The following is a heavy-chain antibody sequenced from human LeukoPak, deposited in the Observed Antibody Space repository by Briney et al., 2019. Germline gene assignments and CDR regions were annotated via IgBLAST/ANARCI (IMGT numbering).Heavy chain of an antibody. CDR1: GGSISSGGYY. D-gene: IGHD4-11*01. CDR2: IYYSGST. J-gene: IGHJ4*02. CDR3: AGTTVTTGDY. V-gene: IGHV4-31*03. Sequence: SETLSLTCTVSGGSISSGGYYWSWIRQHPGKGLEWIGYIYYSGSTYYNPSLKSRVTISVDTSKNQFSLKLSSVTAADTAVYYCAGTTVTTGDYWGQGTLVTVSS.